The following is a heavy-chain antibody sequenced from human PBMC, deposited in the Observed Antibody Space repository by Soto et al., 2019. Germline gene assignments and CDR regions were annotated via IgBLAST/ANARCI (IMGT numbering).Heavy chain of an antibody. D-gene: IGHD6-19*01. CDR3: AKGGRQWLVTSDFNY. V-gene: IGHV3-30*18. CDR1: GFTFSDYA. J-gene: IGHJ4*02. CDR2: VSHDGRST. Sequence: GGSLRFSCAASGFTFSDYAMHWVRQAPGKGLEWVAVVSHDGRSTHYADSVKGRFTISRDSSKNTVSLEMTSLRAEDTAVYYCAKGGRQWLVTSDFNYWGQGALVTVSS.